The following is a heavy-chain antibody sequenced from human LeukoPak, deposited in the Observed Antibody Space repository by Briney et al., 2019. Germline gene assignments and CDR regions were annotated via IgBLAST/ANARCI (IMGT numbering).Heavy chain of an antibody. CDR1: GFTFTTYA. Sequence: GGSLRLSCAASGFTFTTYAMNWVRQAPGKGLEWVSAIINSGGSTYYADSVKGRFTISRDNSKNTLYLQMNSLRAEDTAVYYCAKVYDSSGYLFDYWGQGTLVTVSS. V-gene: IGHV3-23*01. J-gene: IGHJ4*02. CDR3: AKVYDSSGYLFDY. D-gene: IGHD3-22*01. CDR2: IINSGGST.